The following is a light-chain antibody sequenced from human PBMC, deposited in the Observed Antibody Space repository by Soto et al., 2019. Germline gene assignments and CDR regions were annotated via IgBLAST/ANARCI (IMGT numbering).Light chain of an antibody. CDR2: DAS. CDR3: LQYNGYYRT. J-gene: IGKJ1*01. V-gene: IGKV1-5*01. Sequence: DIQMTQSPSTLSASVGDRVPITCRASQSISSWLAWYQQKPGKAPKLLIFDASTLESGVPSRFSGSGSGTTFTLTISSLQSDDFATYYCLQYNGYYRTFGQGTKVDIK. CDR1: QSISSW.